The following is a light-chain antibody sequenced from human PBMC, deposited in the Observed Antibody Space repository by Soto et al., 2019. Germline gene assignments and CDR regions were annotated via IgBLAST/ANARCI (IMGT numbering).Light chain of an antibody. CDR2: EVN. CDR1: SSDVGVYDC. V-gene: IGLV2-8*01. Sequence: QSALTQPPSASGSPGQSVFISCTGTSSDVGVYDCVSWYQQHPGKAPKLMIYEVNKRPSGVPDRFSGSKSVNTASLTVSGLQAEDEADYYCSSYAGSNTVVFGGGTKVTVL. J-gene: IGLJ2*01. CDR3: SSYAGSNTVV.